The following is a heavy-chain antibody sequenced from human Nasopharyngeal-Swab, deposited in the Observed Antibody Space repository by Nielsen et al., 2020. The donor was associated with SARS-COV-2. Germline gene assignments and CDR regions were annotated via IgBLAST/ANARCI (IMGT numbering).Heavy chain of an antibody. CDR3: TKDSGWLATF. V-gene: IGHV3-23*01. CDR1: FFTCSNSD. J-gene: IGHJ6*02. D-gene: IGHD6-19*01. Sequence: GGSLRLSCAASFFTCSNSDMRWVRQAPGKGLEWVSGIARSGTTTYYADSVKGRFTISRDNSKNTLYLQMNSLRAEDTALYYCTKDSGWLATFWGQGTAVTVSS. CDR2: IARSGTTT.